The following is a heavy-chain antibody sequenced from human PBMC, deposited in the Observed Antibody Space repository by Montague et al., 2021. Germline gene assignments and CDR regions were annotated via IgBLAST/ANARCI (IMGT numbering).Heavy chain of an antibody. Sequence: SETLSLTCGLSGGSLSGYYWAWIRQTPGKGLEWIGNINHSGSAKYNPSLKNRVSIPVGTSNNQFFLDLTSVTAADTAMYFCARGLFGTVNGQYSGGWYYFDKWGQGTMVTVSS. V-gene: IGHV4-34*01. CDR2: INHSGSA. D-gene: IGHD6-19*01. CDR1: GGSLSGYY. J-gene: IGHJ4*02. CDR3: ARGLFGTVNGQYSGGWYYFDK.